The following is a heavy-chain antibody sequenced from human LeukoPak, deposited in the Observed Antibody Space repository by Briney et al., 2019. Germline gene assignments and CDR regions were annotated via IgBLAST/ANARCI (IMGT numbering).Heavy chain of an antibody. V-gene: IGHV1-2*02. J-gene: IGHJ1*01. D-gene: IGHD1-26*01. CDR3: ARASGTYYAEFFQH. CDR2: INPNSGGT. CDR1: GYTFTAYH. Sequence: ASVKVSCKASGYTFTAYHMHWVRQAPGQGLEWMGWINPNSGGTNYAEKFQGRVTMTRDTSIRTAYMELSRLRSDDTAVYYCARASGTYYAEFFQHWGQGTLVTVSS.